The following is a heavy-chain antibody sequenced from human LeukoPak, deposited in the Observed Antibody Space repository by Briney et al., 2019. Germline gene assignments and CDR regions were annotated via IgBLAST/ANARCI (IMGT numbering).Heavy chain of an antibody. J-gene: IGHJ4*02. Sequence: GGSLRLSCAASGFTFSSYGMHWVRQAPGKGLEWVAVISYDGSNKYYADSVKGRFTISRDNSKNTLYLQMNSLRAEDTAVYYCAKDQGGTVVNSGYFDYWGQGTLVTVSS. D-gene: IGHD4-23*01. V-gene: IGHV3-30*18. CDR2: ISYDGSNK. CDR1: GFTFSSYG. CDR3: AKDQGGTVVNSGYFDY.